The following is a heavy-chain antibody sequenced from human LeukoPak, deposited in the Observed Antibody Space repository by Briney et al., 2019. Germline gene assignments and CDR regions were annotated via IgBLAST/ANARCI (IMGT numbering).Heavy chain of an antibody. D-gene: IGHD6-6*01. Sequence: GGSLRLSCAASGFTFSSHSMNWVRQAPGKGLEWVSYISSSSSTIYYADSVKGRFTISRDNAKNSLFLHMNSLRAEDTAVYYCARISNSSSRSFDYWGQGTLVTVSS. CDR2: ISSSSSTI. V-gene: IGHV3-48*01. J-gene: IGHJ4*02. CDR1: GFTFSSHS. CDR3: ARISNSSSRSFDY.